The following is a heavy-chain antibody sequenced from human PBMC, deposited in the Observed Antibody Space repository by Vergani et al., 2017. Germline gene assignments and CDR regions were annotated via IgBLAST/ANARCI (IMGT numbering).Heavy chain of an antibody. CDR2: IYTSGST. J-gene: IGHJ6*03. CDR1: GGSISSYY. Sequence: QVQLPESGPGLVKPSETLSLTCTVSGGSISSYYWSWIRQPAGKGLEWIGRIYTSGSTNYNPSLKSRVTMSVDTSKNQFSLKLSSVTAADTAVYYCARASPPGYCSSTSCYDYYYYMDVWGKGTTVTVSS. V-gene: IGHV4-4*07. D-gene: IGHD2-2*01. CDR3: ARASPPGYCSSTSCYDYYYYMDV.